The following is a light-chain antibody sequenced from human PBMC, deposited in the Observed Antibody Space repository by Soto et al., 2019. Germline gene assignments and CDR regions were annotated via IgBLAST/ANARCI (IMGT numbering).Light chain of an antibody. CDR3: QQYNNWPT. CDR1: QSINSN. V-gene: IGKV3-15*01. CDR2: GAS. J-gene: IGKJ3*01. Sequence: EIVMTQSPVTLSVSPGERATLSYRASQSINSNLAWYQQKPGRAPRLLIYGASIRATGIPARFSGSGSGTEFTLTISSLQSEDFAVYYCQQYNNWPTFGPGTKVDIK.